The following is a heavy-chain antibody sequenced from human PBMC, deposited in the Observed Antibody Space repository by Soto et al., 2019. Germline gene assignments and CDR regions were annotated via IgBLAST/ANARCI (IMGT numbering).Heavy chain of an antibody. D-gene: IGHD3-10*01. CDR2: ISGGGTTT. V-gene: IGHV3-11*01. J-gene: IGHJ4*02. CDR3: AGDPYYYGSAF. Sequence: QVQLVESGGGLVEPGGSLRLSCAASGFRFSDHYMTWIRKAPGKGLEWVSKISGGGTTTHYADSVKGRFTVSRDNAKNSLYLQMNSLRAEDTAVYYCAGDPYYYGSAFWGQGTLVTVSS. CDR1: GFRFSDHY.